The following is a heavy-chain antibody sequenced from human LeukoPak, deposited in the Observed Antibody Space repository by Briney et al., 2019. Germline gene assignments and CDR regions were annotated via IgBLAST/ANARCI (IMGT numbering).Heavy chain of an antibody. D-gene: IGHD2-21*02. J-gene: IGHJ2*01. Sequence: SVKVSCKASGGTFSSYAISWVRRAPGQGLEGMGGIIPIFGRASYAQKFQGRVTITTDEFTSTAYVELSSLRSEDTAVYYCARGEGVTGPQGPWYFDLWGRGTLVTVSS. V-gene: IGHV1-69*05. CDR3: ARGEGVTGPQGPWYFDL. CDR2: IIPIFGRA. CDR1: GGTFSSYA.